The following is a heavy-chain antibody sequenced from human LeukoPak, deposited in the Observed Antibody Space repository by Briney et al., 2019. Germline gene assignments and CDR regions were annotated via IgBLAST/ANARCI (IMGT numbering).Heavy chain of an antibody. CDR2: IIPMFGTA. V-gene: IGHV1-69*13. CDR1: GGTFSSYA. CDR3: ARGTYYDFWSGPDYYGMDV. D-gene: IGHD3-3*01. J-gene: IGHJ6*02. Sequence: SVKVSCKASGGTFSSYAISWVRQAPGQGLEWMGGIIPMFGTANYAQKFQGRVTITADESTSTAYMELSSLRSEDTAVYYCARGTYYDFWSGPDYYGMDVWGQGTTVTVSS.